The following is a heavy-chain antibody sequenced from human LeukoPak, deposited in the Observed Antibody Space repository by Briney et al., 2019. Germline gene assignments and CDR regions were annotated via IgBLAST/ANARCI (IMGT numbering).Heavy chain of an antibody. J-gene: IGHJ4*02. Sequence: GGSLRLSCAASGFTFSSYSMNWVRQAPGKGLEWVSSISSSSSYIYYADSVKGRFTISRDNSKNTLYLQMNSLRAEDTAVYYCAKGPLAYHDYWGQGTLVTVSS. CDR3: AKGPLAYHDY. CDR1: GFTFSSYS. D-gene: IGHD2-2*01. CDR2: ISSSSSYI. V-gene: IGHV3-21*01.